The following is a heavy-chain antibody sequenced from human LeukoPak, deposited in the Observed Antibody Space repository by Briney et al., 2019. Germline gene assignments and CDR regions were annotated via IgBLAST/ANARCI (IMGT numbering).Heavy chain of an antibody. J-gene: IGHJ4*02. CDR2: INEDGSDG. V-gene: IGHV3-7*03. CDR1: RFTFSTYW. Sequence: GGSLRLSCAAPRFTFSTYWMSWVRQAPGKGLEWVAHINEDGSDGYYVDSVKGRFTISRDNAKNSLYLQMNSLRVEDTAVYYCARVMTWIQLNFDYWGQGTLVTVSS. CDR3: ARVMTWIQLNFDY. D-gene: IGHD5-18*01.